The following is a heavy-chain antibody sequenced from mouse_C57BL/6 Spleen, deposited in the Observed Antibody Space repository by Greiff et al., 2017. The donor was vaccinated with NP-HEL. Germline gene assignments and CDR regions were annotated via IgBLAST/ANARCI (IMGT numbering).Heavy chain of an antibody. CDR1: GYTFTSYW. CDR2: IYPNSGGT. CDR3: AKSSTTVSYWYFDV. J-gene: IGHJ1*03. V-gene: IGHV1-72*01. D-gene: IGHD1-1*01. Sequence: QVQLPQTGAELLKPGASVKLSCKASGYTFTSYWVPWVKQRPGRGLEWIGRIYPNSGGTKYNEKFKSKATLTVDKPSSTAYMQLSSLTSEDSAVYYCAKSSTTVSYWYFDVWGTGTTVTVSS.